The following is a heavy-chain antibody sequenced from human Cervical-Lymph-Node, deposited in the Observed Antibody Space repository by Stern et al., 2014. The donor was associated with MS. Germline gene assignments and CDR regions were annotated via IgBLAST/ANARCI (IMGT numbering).Heavy chain of an antibody. CDR2: ISYDGSRA. CDR3: ARDLVYFGELDWGAMDV. D-gene: IGHD3-10*01. Sequence: VQLVESGGGVVQPGRSVRLSCAGTGFTFSSYAMQWVRQAPGKGLEWVAVISYDGSRAYYTDSVKGRFTISRDNSKNTLYVQMNSLRPEDTADYYCARDLVYFGELDWGAMDVWGHGTTVTVSS. J-gene: IGHJ6*02. V-gene: IGHV3-30-3*01. CDR1: GFTFSSYA.